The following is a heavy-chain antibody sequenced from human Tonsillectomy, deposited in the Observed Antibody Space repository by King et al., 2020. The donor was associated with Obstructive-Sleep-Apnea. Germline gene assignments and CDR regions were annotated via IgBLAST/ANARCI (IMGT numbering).Heavy chain of an antibody. V-gene: IGHV3-21*01. D-gene: IGHD5-18*01. CDR3: ARDSSYTATFDY. CDR2: ISSNSRYI. J-gene: IGHJ4*02. CDR1: GFTFSSYS. Sequence: VQLVESGGVLVKPGGSLRLSCAASGFTFSSYSMNWVRQAPGKGLEWVSSISSNSRYIYYADSVKGRFTISRDNAKNSLYLQMTSLRAEDTAVYYCARDSSYTATFDYWGQGTLVTVSS.